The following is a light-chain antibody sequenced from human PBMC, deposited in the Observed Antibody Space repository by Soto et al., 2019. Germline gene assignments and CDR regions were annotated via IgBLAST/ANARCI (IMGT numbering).Light chain of an antibody. V-gene: IGKV3-20*01. CDR1: QSVASNY. CDR2: GAA. Sequence: EVMLTQSPGTLSLSPGERATLSCMASQSVASNYLAWYQQKSVHAPRLLIYGAANRATGIPARFSGSGSGTDFTLTISRLEPEDFAVYDCKQYDTSPLTFGQCTKVEFK. J-gene: IGKJ1*01. CDR3: KQYDTSPLT.